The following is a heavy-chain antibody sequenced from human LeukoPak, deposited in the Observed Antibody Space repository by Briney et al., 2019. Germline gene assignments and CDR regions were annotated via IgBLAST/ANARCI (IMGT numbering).Heavy chain of an antibody. CDR2: INTNTGNP. J-gene: IGHJ6*03. V-gene: IGHV7-4-1*02. D-gene: IGHD5-18*01. CDR1: GYTFTSYT. Sequence: ASVKVSCKASGYTFTSYTMNWVRQAPGQGLEWMGWINTNTGNPTYAQGFTGRFVFSLDTSVSTAYLQISSLKAEDTAVYYCAREGLKYTAMAPPYYYCYYMDVWGKGTTVTISS. CDR3: AREGLKYTAMAPPYYYCYYMDV.